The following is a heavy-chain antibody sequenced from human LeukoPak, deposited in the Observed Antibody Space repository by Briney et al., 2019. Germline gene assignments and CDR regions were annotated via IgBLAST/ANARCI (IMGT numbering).Heavy chain of an antibody. CDR3: AKEGIGSTATFFDY. V-gene: IGHV3-23*01. Sequence: PGRSLRLSCAASGYTFNSYALNWVRQAPGKGLEWVSSISASGDATYYVDSVRGRFTISRDNSNYAGYLQMNSLSAEDTAIYYCAKEGIGSTATFFDYWGQGILVTVSS. D-gene: IGHD1-1*01. J-gene: IGHJ4*02. CDR2: ISASGDAT. CDR1: GYTFNSYA.